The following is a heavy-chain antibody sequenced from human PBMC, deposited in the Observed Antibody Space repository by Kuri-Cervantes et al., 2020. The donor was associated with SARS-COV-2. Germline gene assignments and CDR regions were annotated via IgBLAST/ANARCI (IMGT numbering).Heavy chain of an antibody. J-gene: IGHJ3*02. CDR2: ISSSGSTI. Sequence: GGSLRLSCAASGFTFSSYEMNWVRQAPGKGLEWVSYISSSGSTIYYADSVKGRFTISRDNAKNSLYLQMNSLRAEDTALYYCAKDHTVAGPWGAFDIWGQGTMVTVSS. CDR3: AKDHTVAGPWGAFDI. D-gene: IGHD6-19*01. CDR1: GFTFSSYE. V-gene: IGHV3-48*03.